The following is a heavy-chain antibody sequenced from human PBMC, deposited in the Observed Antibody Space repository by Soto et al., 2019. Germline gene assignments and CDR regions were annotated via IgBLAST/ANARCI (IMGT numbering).Heavy chain of an antibody. CDR1: GYTFTSYD. CDR2: MNPSSGNT. CDR3: ARDASKQLVPYSWFDP. D-gene: IGHD6-13*01. Sequence: QVQLVQSGAEVKKPGASVKVSCKTSGYTFTSYDINWVRQATGQGLEWMGWMNPSSGNTGYAQKFQGRVTMTRDTSISTAYMELSSLRSDDTAVYYWARDASKQLVPYSWFDPWGQGTLVTVSS. J-gene: IGHJ5*02. V-gene: IGHV1-8*01.